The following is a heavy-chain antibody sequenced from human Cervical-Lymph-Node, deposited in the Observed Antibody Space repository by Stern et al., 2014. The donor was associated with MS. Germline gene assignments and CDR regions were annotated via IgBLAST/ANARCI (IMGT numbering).Heavy chain of an antibody. CDR2: INPHTGCT. V-gene: IGHV1-2*02. CDR1: GYNFIDYY. CDR3: TRGRGTLLYLH. Sequence: DQLVESGAALRKPGASVEVSCEASGYNFIDYYIHWVRQAPGQGLEWVGWINPHTGCTRYAQKFLGRVAMTRDTSINTAYLELNSLTSDDTAFYYCTRGRGTLLYLHWGQGTLITVSS. J-gene: IGHJ4*02. D-gene: IGHD2-15*01.